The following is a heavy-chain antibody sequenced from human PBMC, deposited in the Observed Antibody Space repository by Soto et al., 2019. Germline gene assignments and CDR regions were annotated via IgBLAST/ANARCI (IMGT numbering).Heavy chain of an antibody. J-gene: IGHJ5*02. CDR3: ARAYDWNYA. CDR2: VYWHDDL. D-gene: IGHD1-7*01. CDR1: GFSLTTIGVG. V-gene: IGHV2-5*01. Sequence: SGPTRVNHTQTLTLTCTVSGFSLTTIGVGVGWIRQSPGKGLEWLASVYWHDDLRYNPSLKDRLTISRDTSKNQVVLTMTNMDPVDTATYYCARAYDWNYAWGQGILVTVSS.